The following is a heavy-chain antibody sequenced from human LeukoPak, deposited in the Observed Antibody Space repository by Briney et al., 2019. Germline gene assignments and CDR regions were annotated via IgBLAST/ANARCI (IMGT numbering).Heavy chain of an antibody. CDR1: GGSISSSSYY. CDR3: ARHSVVVPAAIPY. Sequence: SETLSLTCTVSGGSISSSSYYWGWIRQPPGKGLEWIGSIYYSGSTYYNPSLKSRVTISVDTSKNQFSLKLSSVTAADTAVYYCARHSVVVPAAIPYWGQGTLVTVSS. D-gene: IGHD2-2*02. V-gene: IGHV4-39*01. J-gene: IGHJ4*02. CDR2: IYYSGST.